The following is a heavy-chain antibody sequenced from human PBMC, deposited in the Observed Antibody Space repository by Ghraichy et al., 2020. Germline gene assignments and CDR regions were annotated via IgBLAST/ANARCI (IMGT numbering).Heavy chain of an antibody. J-gene: IGHJ4*02. CDR3: ARRSLKLGNYYFDY. CDR2: INHSGST. V-gene: IGHV4-34*01. CDR1: GGSFSGYY. D-gene: IGHD7-27*01. Sequence: SQTLSLTCAVYGGSFSGYYWSWIRQPPGKGLEWIGEINHSGSTNYNPSLKSRVTISVDTSKNQFSLKLSSVTAADTAVYYCARRSLKLGNYYFDYWGQGTLVTVSS.